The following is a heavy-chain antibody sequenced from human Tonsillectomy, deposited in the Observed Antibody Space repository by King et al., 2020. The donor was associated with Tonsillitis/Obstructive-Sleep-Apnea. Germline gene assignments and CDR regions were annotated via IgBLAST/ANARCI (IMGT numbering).Heavy chain of an antibody. CDR1: GFSLSTSGMC. CDR3: ARIEDLSVAHGAFDI. V-gene: IGHV2-70*11. Sequence: VTLKESGPALVKPTQTLTLTCTFSGFSLSTSGMCVSWIRQPPGKALEWLARIDWDDNKYYSTSLKTRLIISKDTSKNQVVLTMTNMDPVDTATYYCARIEDLSVAHGAFDIWGQGTMVTVSS. J-gene: IGHJ3*02. D-gene: IGHD2-15*01. CDR2: IDWDDNK.